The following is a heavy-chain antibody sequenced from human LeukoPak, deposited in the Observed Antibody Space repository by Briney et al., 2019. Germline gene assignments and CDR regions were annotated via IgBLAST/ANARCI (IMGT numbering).Heavy chain of an antibody. CDR1: GDTFSNYD. CDR2: MNPELGST. Sequence: GATVKLSCKVSGDTFSNYDITWVRQATGQGPEWMGWMNPELGSTGYAQRFQGRVTMTRDSSINTAYMELINLRLEDTAVYYCTRAIRHQLLSDVWGQGTLVTVSS. D-gene: IGHD2-2*01. J-gene: IGHJ4*01. CDR3: TRAIRHQLLSDV. V-gene: IGHV1-8*01.